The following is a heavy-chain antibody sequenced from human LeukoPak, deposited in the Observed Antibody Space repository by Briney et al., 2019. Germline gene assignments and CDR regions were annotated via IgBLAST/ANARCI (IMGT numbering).Heavy chain of an antibody. D-gene: IGHD6-19*01. CDR2: ISGNGGDT. J-gene: IGHJ4*02. V-gene: IGHV3-23*01. Sequence: GGSLRLSCAASGFTFSRDAMTWVRQAPGKGLEWVLAISGNGGDTYYADSVKGRFTISRDNSKNTLYLQMNSLRAEDTALYYCAKQWLVPYFFEYWGQGTLVTVSS. CDR3: AKQWLVPYFFEY. CDR1: GFTFSRDA.